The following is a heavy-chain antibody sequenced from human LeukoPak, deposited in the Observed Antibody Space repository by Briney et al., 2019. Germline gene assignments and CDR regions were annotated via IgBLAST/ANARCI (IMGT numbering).Heavy chain of an antibody. CDR3: ARGVTARGFYYYMDI. Sequence: ASVKVTCKASGYTFTGYYIQWVRQAPGQGLEWMGWINPHSGGTNYAQEFQGRVTMTRDTSISTAYMELSSLRPDDTAVYSCARGVTARGFYYYMDIWGNGTTVTISS. CDR1: GYTFTGYY. J-gene: IGHJ6*03. D-gene: IGHD2-21*02. V-gene: IGHV1-2*02. CDR2: INPHSGGT.